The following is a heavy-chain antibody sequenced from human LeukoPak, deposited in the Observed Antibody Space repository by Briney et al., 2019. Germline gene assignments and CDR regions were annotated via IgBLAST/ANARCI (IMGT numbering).Heavy chain of an antibody. V-gene: IGHV1-8*01. CDR3: ARVASRGVVTAALDY. D-gene: IGHD2-21*02. CDR1: GYTFTSFD. J-gene: IGHJ4*02. Sequence: ASVKVSCKASGYTFTSFDFNWVRQATGQGLEWMGWMKSNNGHTGYAQKFQGRVTMTRDTSTSTVYMELSSLRSEDTAVYYCARVASRGVVTAALDYWGQGTLVTVSS. CDR2: MKSNNGHT.